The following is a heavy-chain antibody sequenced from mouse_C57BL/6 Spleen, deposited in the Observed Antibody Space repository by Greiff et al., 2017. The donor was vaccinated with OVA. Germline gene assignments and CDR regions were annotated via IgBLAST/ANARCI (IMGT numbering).Heavy chain of an antibody. Sequence: QVQLQQSGAELVRPGASVTLSCKASGYTFTDYEMHWVKQTPVHGLEWIGAIDPETGGTAYNQKFKGKAILTADKSSSTAYMELRSLTSEDSAVYYCTRRLAVFHFDYWGQGTTLTVSS. D-gene: IGHD3-2*02. V-gene: IGHV1-15*01. CDR2: IDPETGGT. J-gene: IGHJ2*01. CDR3: TRRLAVFHFDY. CDR1: GYTFTDYE.